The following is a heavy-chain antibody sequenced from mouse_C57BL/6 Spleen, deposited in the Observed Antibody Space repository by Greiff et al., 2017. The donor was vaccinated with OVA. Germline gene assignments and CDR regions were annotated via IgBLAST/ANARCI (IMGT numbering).Heavy chain of an antibody. V-gene: IGHV1-82*01. J-gene: IGHJ2*01. Sequence: QVQLQQSGPELVKPGASVKISCKASGYAFSSSWMNWVKQRPGKGLEWIGRIYPGDGDTNYNGKFKGKATLTADKSSSTAYMQLSSLTSDDSAVYFCARSITTVVATTSFDYWGQGTTLTVSS. CDR3: ARSITTVVATTSFDY. CDR2: IYPGDGDT. CDR1: GYAFSSSW. D-gene: IGHD1-1*01.